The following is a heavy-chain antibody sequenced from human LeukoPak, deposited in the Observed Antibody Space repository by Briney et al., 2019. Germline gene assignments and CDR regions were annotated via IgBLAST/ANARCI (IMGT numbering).Heavy chain of an antibody. D-gene: IGHD1-1*01. Sequence: GGSLRLSCAASGFTFNKSWMSWVRQAPGKGLEWVGRIKSNAEGGTTDYAAPVKGRFSISRDDSKDTLYLQMSSLKTEDTAVYYCTSDLECVNCHEGRYWGQGTLVTVSS. CDR3: TSDLECVNCHEGRY. CDR2: IKSNAEGGTT. J-gene: IGHJ4*02. CDR1: GFTFNKSW. V-gene: IGHV3-15*01.